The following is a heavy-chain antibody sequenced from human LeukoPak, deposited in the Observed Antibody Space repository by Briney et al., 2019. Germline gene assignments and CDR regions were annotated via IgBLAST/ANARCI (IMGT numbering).Heavy chain of an antibody. CDR1: GGSISTSSYY. CDR3: ARGPRRSWYDRLGYPDRNWFDP. Sequence: SETLSLTCTVSGGSISTSSYYWGWIRQPPGKGLEWIGSIYYSGNTYYNPSLKSRITLSVDTSKNQFSLKLSSVTAADAAVYYCARGPRRSWYDRLGYPDRNWFDPWGQGTLVTVSS. J-gene: IGHJ5*02. CDR2: IYYSGNT. D-gene: IGHD6-13*01. V-gene: IGHV4-39*07.